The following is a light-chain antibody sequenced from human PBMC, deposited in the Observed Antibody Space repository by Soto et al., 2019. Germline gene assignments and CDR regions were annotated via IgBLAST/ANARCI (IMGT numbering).Light chain of an antibody. J-gene: IGKJ5*01. CDR2: GAS. CDR1: QSVSIY. Sequence: IVMTQSPATLSLSPGERATLSCRASQSVSIYLAWYQQKPGQAPRLLIYGASSRAAGIPDRFSGSGSGTDFTLTISRLEPEDFAEYYCQQYGSSPFTFGQGTRLEIK. CDR3: QQYGSSPFT. V-gene: IGKV3-20*01.